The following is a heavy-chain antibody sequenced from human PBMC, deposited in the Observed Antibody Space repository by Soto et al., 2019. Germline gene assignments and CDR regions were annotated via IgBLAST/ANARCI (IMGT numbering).Heavy chain of an antibody. J-gene: IGHJ4*02. CDR2: SIPIFGTA. D-gene: IGHD1-26*01. CDR1: GGTFSSYA. CDR3: ARDRSGSYYGFDY. V-gene: IGHV1-69*13. Sequence: GASVKVSCKASGGTFSSYAISWVRQAPGQGLEWMGGSIPIFGTANYAQKFQGRVTITADESTSTAYMELSSLRSEDTAVYYCARDRSGSYYGFDYWGQGTLVTVSS.